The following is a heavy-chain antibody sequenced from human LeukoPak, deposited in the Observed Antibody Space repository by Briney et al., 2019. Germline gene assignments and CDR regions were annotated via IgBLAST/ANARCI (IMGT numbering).Heavy chain of an antibody. CDR1: GFTVSSNY. J-gene: IGHJ5*02. V-gene: IGHV3-66*02. CDR3: ARGALLWFGELSRRGYWFDP. CDR2: ISNDGDT. Sequence: GGSLRLSCAASGFTVSSNYMSWVRQGPGKGLECVSVISNDGDTYYADSVKGRFTISRDNSKNTLYLQMNSLRAEDTAVYYCARGALLWFGELSRRGYWFDPWGQGTLVTVSS. D-gene: IGHD3-10*01.